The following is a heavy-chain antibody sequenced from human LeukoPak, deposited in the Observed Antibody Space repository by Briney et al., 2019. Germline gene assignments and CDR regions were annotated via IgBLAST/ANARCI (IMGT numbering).Heavy chain of an antibody. Sequence: PGGSLRLSCAASGFTFSNYAMHWVRQAPGKGLEYVAAISSNGGSTYYANSVKGRFTISRDNSKNTLYLQMNSLRAEDTAVYYCARDSLGGQTADWLLSLGNYYYYGMDVWGQGTTVTVSS. CDR2: ISSNGGST. J-gene: IGHJ6*02. V-gene: IGHV3-64*01. D-gene: IGHD3-9*01. CDR1: GFTFSNYA. CDR3: ARDSLGGQTADWLLSLGNYYYYGMDV.